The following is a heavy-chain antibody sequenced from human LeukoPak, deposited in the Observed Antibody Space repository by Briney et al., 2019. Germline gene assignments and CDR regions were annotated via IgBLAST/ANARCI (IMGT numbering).Heavy chain of an antibody. CDR1: GFTFSSNY. Sequence: LTGGSLRLSCAASGFTFSSNYMSWVRQAPGKGLEWVSVIYSGGSTSYAGSVKGRFTISRDNSKNTLYLQMNSLRAEDTAVYYCARARRWLHPFDYWGQGTLVTVSS. J-gene: IGHJ4*02. V-gene: IGHV3-53*01. CDR2: IYSGGST. CDR3: ARARRWLHPFDY. D-gene: IGHD5-24*01.